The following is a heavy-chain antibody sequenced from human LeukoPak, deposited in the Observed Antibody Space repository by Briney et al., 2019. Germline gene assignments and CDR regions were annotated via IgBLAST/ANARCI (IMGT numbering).Heavy chain of an antibody. CDR3: AREKSYGADFDY. CDR1: GFTFGDYA. V-gene: IGHV3-9*01. J-gene: IGHJ4*02. CDR2: ISWNSGTK. Sequence: GGSLRLSCAASGFTFGDYAMHWVRQAPGKGLEWVSGISWNSGTKGYADSVKGRFTISRDNAKNSLYLQMNSLRAEDTAVYYCAREKSYGADFDYWGQGTLVTVSS. D-gene: IGHD4-17*01.